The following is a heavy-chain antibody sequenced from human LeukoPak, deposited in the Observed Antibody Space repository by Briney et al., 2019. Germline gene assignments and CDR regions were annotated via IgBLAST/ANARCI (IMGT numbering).Heavy chain of an antibody. D-gene: IGHD2-15*01. V-gene: IGHV3-15*01. Sequence: GGSLRLSCAASGFTFSNAWMSWVRQAPGKGLEWVGRIKSKTDGGTTDYAAPVKGRFTISRDDSKNTLYLQMNSLRAEDTAVYYCAKSGLNRFDYWGQGTLVTVSS. CDR1: GFTFSNAW. J-gene: IGHJ4*02. CDR3: AKSGLNRFDY. CDR2: IKSKTDGGTT.